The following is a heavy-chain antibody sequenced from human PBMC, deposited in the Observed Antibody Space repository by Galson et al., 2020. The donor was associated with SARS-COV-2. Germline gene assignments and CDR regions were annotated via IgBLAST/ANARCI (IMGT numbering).Heavy chain of an antibody. D-gene: IGHD1-26*01. CDR1: GFTFSSYW. V-gene: IGHV3-7*01. CDR3: ARSYSGTYRVGDY. CDR2: IKQDGSEK. J-gene: IGHJ4*02. Sequence: GGSLRLSCAASGFTFSSYWMSWVRQAPGKGLEWVANIKQDGSEKNYVDSVTGRFTISRDNAKNSLYLQMNSLRAEDTAVYYFARSYSGTYRVGDYWGQGTLVTVSS.